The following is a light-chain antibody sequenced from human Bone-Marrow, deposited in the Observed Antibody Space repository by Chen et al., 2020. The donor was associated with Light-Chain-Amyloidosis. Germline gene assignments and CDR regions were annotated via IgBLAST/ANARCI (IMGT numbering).Light chain of an antibody. V-gene: IGLV3-25*03. Sequence: SCELTQPRSVAVSPSQTARMTCSGDDLPTKYAYWYHQKPGQAPVPVLHRDTDRPSWSAERFSGSTSGTTATLTIIGVQPADEAAYHCQSADSSGTYGVIFGGGTKLTVL. J-gene: IGLJ2*01. CDR2: RDT. CDR1: DLPTKY. CDR3: QSADSSGTYGVI.